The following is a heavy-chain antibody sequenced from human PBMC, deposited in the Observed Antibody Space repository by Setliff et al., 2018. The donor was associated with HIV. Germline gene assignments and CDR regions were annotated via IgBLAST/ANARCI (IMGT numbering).Heavy chain of an antibody. CDR3: AKGRAGYSFDY. Sequence: GGSLRLSCAASGFSFNNYATSWVRQAPGKGLEWVSAISGSTGSTYYADSVKGRFTISRDNSKNTLYLQMNSLRAEDTAVYYCAKGRAGYSFDYWGQGTLVTVSS. CDR2: ISGSTGST. V-gene: IGHV3-23*01. J-gene: IGHJ4*02. CDR1: GFSFNNYA. D-gene: IGHD6-13*01.